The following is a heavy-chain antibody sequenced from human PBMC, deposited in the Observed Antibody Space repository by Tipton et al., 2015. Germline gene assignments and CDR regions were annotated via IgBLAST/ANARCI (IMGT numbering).Heavy chain of an antibody. Sequence: TLSLTCAVYGGSLSGYYWSWIRQPPGKGLEWVGEINDAGTTNYKSSLKSRVTISVDTSKNQFSLKLTSVTAADTAVYYCARQTTLDYYDSAGYYFRGHAFDMWGQGTMVTVSP. J-gene: IGHJ3*02. V-gene: IGHV4-34*01. CDR2: INDAGTT. CDR1: GGSLSGYY. D-gene: IGHD3-22*01. CDR3: ARQTTLDYYDSAGYYFRGHAFDM.